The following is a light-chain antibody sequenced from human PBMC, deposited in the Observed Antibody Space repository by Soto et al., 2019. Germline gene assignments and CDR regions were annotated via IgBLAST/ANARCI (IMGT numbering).Light chain of an antibody. CDR3: QQDSSWPLT. J-gene: IGKJ4*01. CDR1: QSVSSSY. V-gene: IGKV3-20*01. Sequence: EIVLTQSPGTLSLSPGERATLSCRASQSVSSSYLAWYQQKPGQAPRLLIYGASSRATGIPDRFSGSGSGTEFTLSISSLQSEHLGVYYCQQDSSWPLTFGGGTKVEIK. CDR2: GAS.